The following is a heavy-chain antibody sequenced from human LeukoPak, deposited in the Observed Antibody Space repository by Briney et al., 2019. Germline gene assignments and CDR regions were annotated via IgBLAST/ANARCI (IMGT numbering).Heavy chain of an antibody. J-gene: IGHJ4*02. Sequence: SGTLSLTCTVSGGSFSNYNYYWGWIPQSPGKGLEWIVSIHYVGSTYYNPSLKSRVTISVDTSKNQFSLNLSSVTAADTDVYYCERQNNFDFWSGFFDYWGLGALVTVSS. CDR3: ERQNNFDFWSGFFDY. V-gene: IGHV4-39*01. CDR1: GGSFSNYNYY. D-gene: IGHD3-3*01. CDR2: IHYVGST.